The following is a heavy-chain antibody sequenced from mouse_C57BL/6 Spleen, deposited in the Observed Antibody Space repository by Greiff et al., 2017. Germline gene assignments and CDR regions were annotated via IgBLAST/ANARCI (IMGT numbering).Heavy chain of an antibody. CDR2: ISSGSSTI. Sequence: EVKLMESGGGLVKPGGSLKLSCAASGFTFSDYGMHWVRQAPEKGLEWVAYISSGSSTIYYADTVKGRFTISRDNAKNTLFLQMTSRGSEDTAMYYCARTGANWYFDVWGTGTTVTGSS. J-gene: IGHJ1*03. CDR3: ARTGANWYFDV. D-gene: IGHD4-1*01. V-gene: IGHV5-17*01. CDR1: GFTFSDYG.